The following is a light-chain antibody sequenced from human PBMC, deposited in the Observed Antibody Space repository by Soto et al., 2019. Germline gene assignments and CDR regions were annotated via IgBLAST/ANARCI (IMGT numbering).Light chain of an antibody. CDR2: GAS. Sequence: EIVLTQSTGTLSLSPGERATLSCRASQSVSSSYLAWYQQKPGQAPRLLIYGASTTATSIPAKFSGSGSRTEVTLTINSVQSEDFAVCYCQQSTYWPWTFGQGTKVDIK. J-gene: IGKJ1*01. V-gene: IGKV3-15*01. CDR3: QQSTYWPWT. CDR1: QSVSSSY.